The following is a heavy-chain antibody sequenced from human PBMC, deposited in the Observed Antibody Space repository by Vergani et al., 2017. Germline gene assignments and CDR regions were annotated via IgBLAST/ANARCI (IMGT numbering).Heavy chain of an antibody. CDR2: ISGSGGST. Sequence: EVQLLESGGGLVQPGGSLRLSCAASGFTFSSYAMSWVRQAPGKGLEWVSAISGSGGSTYYADSVKGRFTISRDNSKNTLYLQMNSLRAEDTAVYYCAKSMLELLGYYYGMDVWGQGTTVTVSS. CDR1: GFTFSSYA. J-gene: IGHJ6*02. CDR3: AKSMLELLGYYYGMDV. D-gene: IGHD1-26*01. V-gene: IGHV3-23*01.